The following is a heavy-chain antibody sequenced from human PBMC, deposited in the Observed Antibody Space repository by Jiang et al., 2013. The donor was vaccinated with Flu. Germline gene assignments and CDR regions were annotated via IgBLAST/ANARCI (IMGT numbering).Heavy chain of an antibody. CDR3: ARVDDYGDNYWADAFDI. CDR2: IYYSGST. D-gene: IGHD4-17*01. Sequence: SGSGLVKPSETLSLTCTVSGGSISSYYWSWIRQPPGKGLEWIGYIYYSGSTNYNPSLKSRVTISVDTSKNQFSLKLSSVTAADTAVYYCARVDDYGDNYWADAFDIWGQGTMVTVSS. V-gene: IGHV4-59*01. CDR1: GGSISSYY. J-gene: IGHJ3*02.